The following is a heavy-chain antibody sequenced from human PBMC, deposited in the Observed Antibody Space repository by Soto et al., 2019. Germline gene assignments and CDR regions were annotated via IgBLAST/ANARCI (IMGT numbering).Heavy chain of an antibody. J-gene: IGHJ6*02. V-gene: IGHV4-31*03. CDR3: ARATPSVATLGYGMEV. CDR1: GGSINSGGYY. Sequence: QVQLQESGPGLVKPSQTLSLTCTVSGGSINSGGYYWNWIRQHPGRGLEWMGYIYYTGSTYYNPSLKSRITFSIDTSRNQFSLKVNSVTAADTAVYYCARATPSVATLGYGMEVWGQGTTVVVSS. CDR2: IYYTGST. D-gene: IGHD5-12*01.